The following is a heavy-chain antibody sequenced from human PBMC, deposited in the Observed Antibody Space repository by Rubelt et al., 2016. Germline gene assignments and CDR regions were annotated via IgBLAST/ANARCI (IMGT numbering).Heavy chain of an antibody. D-gene: IGHD3-3*01. J-gene: IGHJ4*02. CDR3: AGGITIFGVASGYFDY. Sequence: QVQLQESGPGLVKPSETLSLTCTVSGGSISSYYWSWIRQPPGKGLEWIGYIYYSGSTNYNPSLKSRVTLLVATSKNQFSLKLSSVTAADTAVYYCAGGITIFGVASGYFDYWGQGTLVTVSS. CDR2: IYYSGST. CDR1: GGSISSYY. V-gene: IGHV4-59*01.